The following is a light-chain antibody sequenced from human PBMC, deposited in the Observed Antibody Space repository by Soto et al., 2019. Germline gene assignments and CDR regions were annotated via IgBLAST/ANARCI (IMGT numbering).Light chain of an antibody. CDR3: HQRSNWPPDT. V-gene: IGKV3-11*01. J-gene: IGKJ5*01. CDR1: QSVHTF. CDR2: GAS. Sequence: EIVLTQSPDTLSLSPGEGASLSCRASQSVHTFLAWYQQRPGQAPRLLIYGASTRATGVPARFSGSGPGTDFTLTISSLEPEDFAVYYCHQRSNWPPDTFGQGTRLEIK.